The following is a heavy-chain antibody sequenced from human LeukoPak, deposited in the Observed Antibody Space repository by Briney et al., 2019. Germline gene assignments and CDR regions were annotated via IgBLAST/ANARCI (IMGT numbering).Heavy chain of an antibody. V-gene: IGHV3-21*01. D-gene: IGHD6-19*01. CDR2: ISSSSSYI. J-gene: IGHJ4*02. CDR3: ARGYGSSGWVPDY. CDR1: GFTFSSYS. Sequence: PGGSLRLSCAASGFTFSSYSMNWVRQAPGKGLEWVSSISSSSSYIYYADSVKGRFTISRDNAKNSLYLQMNSLRAEDTAVYYCARGYGSSGWVPDYWGQGTLVTVSS.